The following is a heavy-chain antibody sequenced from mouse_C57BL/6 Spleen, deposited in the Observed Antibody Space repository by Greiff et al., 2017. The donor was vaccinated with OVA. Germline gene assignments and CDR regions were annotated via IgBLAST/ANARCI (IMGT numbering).Heavy chain of an antibody. J-gene: IGHJ3*01. Sequence: QVQLQQPGAELVMPGASVKLSCKASGYTFTSYWMHWVKQRPGQGLEWIGEIDPSDSYTNYNQKFKGKSTLTVDKSSSTAYMQLSSLTSEDSAVYYCARGGNYGECFAYWGQGTLVTVSA. CDR3: ARGGNYGECFAY. V-gene: IGHV1-69*01. CDR2: IDPSDSYT. D-gene: IGHD2-1*01. CDR1: GYTFTSYW.